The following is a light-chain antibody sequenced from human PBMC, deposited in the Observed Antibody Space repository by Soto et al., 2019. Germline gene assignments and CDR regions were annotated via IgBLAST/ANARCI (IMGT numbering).Light chain of an antibody. CDR1: QSVRNN. Sequence: EIMMTQSPATLSVSPGERATLSCRASQSVRNNLAWYQQKPGQAPRLLIYYASTRATGVPARFSGSGSGTEFTLTISSLQSEDSALYYCQQYNNWPPITFGQGTRLEIQ. CDR2: YAS. CDR3: QQYNNWPPIT. J-gene: IGKJ5*01. V-gene: IGKV3-15*01.